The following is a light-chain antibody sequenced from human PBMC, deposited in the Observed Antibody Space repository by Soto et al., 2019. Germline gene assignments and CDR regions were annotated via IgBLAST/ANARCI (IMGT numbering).Light chain of an antibody. CDR1: SSDVGAYKY. Sequence: QSALTQPPSASGSPGQSVTISCTGTSSDVGAYKYVSWYQQYPGKAPKLMIYEVSKRPSGVPDRFSGSKSGNTASLTVSGLQAEDEADYYFSSYVVSDMWVFVGGTKRTVL. CDR3: SSYVVSDMWV. CDR2: EVS. J-gene: IGLJ3*02. V-gene: IGLV2-8*01.